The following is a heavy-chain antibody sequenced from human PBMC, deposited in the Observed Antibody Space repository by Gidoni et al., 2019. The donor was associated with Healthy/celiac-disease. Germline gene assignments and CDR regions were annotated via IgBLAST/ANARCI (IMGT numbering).Heavy chain of an antibody. CDR1: GFTFRRYS. CDR3: ARDLALWFGEEDGMDV. V-gene: IGHV3-21*01. J-gene: IGHJ6*02. CDR2: ISSSSSYI. D-gene: IGHD3-10*01. Sequence: EVQLVESGGGLVKPGGSLRLSCAASGFTFRRYSMNWVRQAPGKGLEWVSSISSSSSYIYYADSVKGRFTISRDNAKNSLYLQMNSLRAEDTAVYYCARDLALWFGEEDGMDVWGQGTTVTVSS.